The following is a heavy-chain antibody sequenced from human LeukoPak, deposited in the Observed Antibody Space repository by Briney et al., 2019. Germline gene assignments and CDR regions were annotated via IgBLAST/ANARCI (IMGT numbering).Heavy chain of an antibody. CDR1: GFTLSSYW. J-gene: IGHJ4*02. CDR3: AREWGIREGELPTPFFDY. V-gene: IGHV3-7*01. Sequence: HPGGSLRLSCAASGFTLSSYWISWVRQAPGKGLEWVANIKQDGSEKYYVDSVKGRFTISRDNAKNSLYLQMNCLRAEDTAVYYCAREWGIREGELPTPFFDYWGQGTLVTVSS. CDR2: IKQDGSEK. D-gene: IGHD1-26*01.